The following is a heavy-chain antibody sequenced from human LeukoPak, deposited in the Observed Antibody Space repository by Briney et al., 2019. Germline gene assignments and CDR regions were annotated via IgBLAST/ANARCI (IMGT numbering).Heavy chain of an antibody. CDR2: IYPGDSDT. CDR3: ARLAVAGLDC. V-gene: IGHV5-51*01. Sequence: GESLKISCKGSGYPFTTYWIGWVRQMPGKGLEWMGIIYPGDSDTRYRPSFQGQVTISADKSISTAYLQWNSLKASDTAVYYCARLAVAGLDCWGQGTLVTVSS. D-gene: IGHD6-19*01. J-gene: IGHJ4*02. CDR1: GYPFTTYW.